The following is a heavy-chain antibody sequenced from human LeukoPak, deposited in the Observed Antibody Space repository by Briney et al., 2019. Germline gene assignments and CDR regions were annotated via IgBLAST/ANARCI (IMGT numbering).Heavy chain of an antibody. Sequence: VASVKVSCKASGYTFTSYYMHWVRQAPGQGLEWMGWISAYNGNTNYAQKLQGRVTMTTDTSTSTAYMELRSLRSDDTAVYYCARDLIEAAAAGSFDYWGQGTLVTVSS. CDR3: ARDLIEAAAAGSFDY. CDR2: ISAYNGNT. CDR1: GYTFTSYY. J-gene: IGHJ4*02. V-gene: IGHV1-18*04. D-gene: IGHD6-13*01.